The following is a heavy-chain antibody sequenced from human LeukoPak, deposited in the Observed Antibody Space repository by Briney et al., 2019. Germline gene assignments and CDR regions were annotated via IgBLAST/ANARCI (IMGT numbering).Heavy chain of an antibody. J-gene: IGHJ5*02. V-gene: IGHV1-69*04. CDR3: ARGRYFDWLLYESWFDP. CDR1: GGTFSSYA. D-gene: IGHD3-9*01. Sequence: SVKVSCKASGGTFSSYAISWVRQAPGQGLEWMGRIIPILGIANYAQKFQGRVTITADKSTSTAYMELSSLRSEDTAVYYCARGRYFDWLLYESWFDPWGQGTLVTVSS. CDR2: IIPILGIA.